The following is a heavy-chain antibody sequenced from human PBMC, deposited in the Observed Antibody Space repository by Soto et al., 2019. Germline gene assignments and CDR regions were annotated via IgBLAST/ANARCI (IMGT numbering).Heavy chain of an antibody. V-gene: IGHV3-66*01. CDR3: ARIYVPWDPVTGYYYGMDV. CDR1: GLTVRRSY. CDR2: IYNDGGT. D-gene: IGHD1-26*01. J-gene: IGHJ6*02. Sequence: GGSLRLSCPASGLTVRRSYMSWVRQAPGKGLEWVSVIYNDGGTYYADSVKGRFTISRDNAKNSLYLQMNSLRDEDTAVYYCARIYVPWDPVTGYYYGMDVWGQGTTVTVSS.